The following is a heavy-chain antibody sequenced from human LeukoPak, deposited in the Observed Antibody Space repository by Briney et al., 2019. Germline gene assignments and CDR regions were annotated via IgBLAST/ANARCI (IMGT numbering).Heavy chain of an antibody. CDR1: GFTFSSYG. V-gene: IGHV3-30*02. J-gene: IGHJ4*02. CDR2: IRYDGSNK. D-gene: IGHD2-2*01. Sequence: GGSLRLSCAASGFTFSSYGMHWVRQAPGKGLEWVAFIRYDGSNKYYADSVKGRFTISRDNSKNTLYLQMNSLRAEDTAVYYCARRDCSSTSCFDYWGQGTLVTVSS. CDR3: ARRDCSSTSCFDY.